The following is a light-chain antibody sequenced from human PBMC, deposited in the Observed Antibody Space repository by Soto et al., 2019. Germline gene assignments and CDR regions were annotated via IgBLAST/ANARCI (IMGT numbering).Light chain of an antibody. V-gene: IGKV3-15*01. CDR1: QSVSID. Sequence: IVLAQPPGTLSLSPGTRATLSCRASQSVSIDLAWYQQTPGQAPRLLIYGASTRATGIPVRFSGSASGTEFTLTSSRLQSQEFAVYDKQQYNNWPTWSFGEGTKVDIK. CDR2: GAS. J-gene: IGKJ1*01. CDR3: QQYNNWPTWS.